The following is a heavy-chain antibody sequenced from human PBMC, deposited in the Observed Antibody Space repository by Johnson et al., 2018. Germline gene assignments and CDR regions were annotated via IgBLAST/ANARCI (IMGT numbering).Heavy chain of an antibody. J-gene: IGHJ6*02. CDR1: GFTFSSYG. CDR3: AKDLGDSSGYYYYYYYGMDV. D-gene: IGHD3-22*01. V-gene: IGHV3-30*18. CDR2: ISYDGSNT. Sequence: QVQLVQSGGGVVQPGRSLRLSCAASGFTFSSYGMHWVRQAPGKGLEWVAVISYDGSNTYYADSVKGRFTISRDNSKNTLYLQMNSLRAEDTAIYYCAKDLGDSSGYYYYYYYGMDVWGQGTTVTVAS.